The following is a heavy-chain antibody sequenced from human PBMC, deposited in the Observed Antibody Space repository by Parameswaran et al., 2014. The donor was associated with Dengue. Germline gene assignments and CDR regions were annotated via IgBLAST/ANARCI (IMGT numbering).Heavy chain of an antibody. Sequence: WVRQAPGQNFQWMGWINAGSGNTKYSQKFQGRVTITRDSTADTVYLEISGLTSADTAVYFCARDMRPKVRFVEWSEAFDPWGQGTLVTVSS. D-gene: IGHD3-3*01. V-gene: IGHV1-3*01. CDR3: ARDMRPKVRFVEWSEAFDP. CDR2: INAGSGNT. J-gene: IGHJ5*02.